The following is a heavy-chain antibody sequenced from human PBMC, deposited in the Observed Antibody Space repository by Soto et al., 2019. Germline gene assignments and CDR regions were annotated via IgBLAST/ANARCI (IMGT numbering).Heavy chain of an antibody. Sequence: SETLSVTCTVSGGSISSYYWSWIRQPPGKGLEWIGYIYYSGSTNYNPSLKSRVTISVDTSKNQFSLKLSSVTAADTAVYYCARHSSGWQTYYFDYWGQGTLVTVS. J-gene: IGHJ4*02. V-gene: IGHV4-59*01. CDR2: IYYSGST. CDR3: ARHSSGWQTYYFDY. CDR1: GGSISSYY. D-gene: IGHD6-19*01.